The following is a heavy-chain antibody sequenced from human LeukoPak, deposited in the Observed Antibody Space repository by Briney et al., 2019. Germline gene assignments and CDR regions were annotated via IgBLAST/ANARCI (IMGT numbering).Heavy chain of an antibody. V-gene: IGHV3-30*04. Sequence: PGGSLRLSCAASRFTLGSHAMHWVRQAPGKVLEWVAVISYDGSNKYYADYVKGRFTISRDNSKNTLYLQMNSLRAEDTAVYYCARDWQWLVKSGNIDYWGQGTLVTVSS. J-gene: IGHJ4*02. CDR2: ISYDGSNK. D-gene: IGHD6-19*01. CDR3: ARDWQWLVKSGNIDY. CDR1: RFTLGSHA.